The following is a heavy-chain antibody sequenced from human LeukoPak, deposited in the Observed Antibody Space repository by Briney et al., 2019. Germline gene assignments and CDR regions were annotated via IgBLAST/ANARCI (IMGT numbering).Heavy chain of an antibody. CDR3: ARLTIFGVVTYAFDI. Sequence: PSETLSLTCTVSGGSISSYYWSWIRQPPGKGLEWIGYIYYSGSTNYNPSLKSRVTISVDTSKNQFSLKLSSVTAADTAVYYCARLTIFGVVTYAFDIWGQGTMVTVSS. D-gene: IGHD3-3*01. CDR2: IYYSGST. V-gene: IGHV4-59*01. J-gene: IGHJ3*02. CDR1: GGSISSYY.